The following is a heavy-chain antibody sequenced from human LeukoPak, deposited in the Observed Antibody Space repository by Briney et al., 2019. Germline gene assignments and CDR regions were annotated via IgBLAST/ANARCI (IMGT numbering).Heavy chain of an antibody. Sequence: SETLSLTCTVSGASIRSGDYYWGWIRQPPGKGLEWIGYIYDSGSTYYNPSLKSRITISVDTSENRFSLKLSSVTAADTAVYYCARRYLGYCRGGSCPLNYYGVDVWGQGTSVTVSS. D-gene: IGHD2-15*01. CDR3: ARRYLGYCRGGSCPLNYYGVDV. J-gene: IGHJ6*02. V-gene: IGHV4-30-4*01. CDR2: IYDSGST. CDR1: GASIRSGDYY.